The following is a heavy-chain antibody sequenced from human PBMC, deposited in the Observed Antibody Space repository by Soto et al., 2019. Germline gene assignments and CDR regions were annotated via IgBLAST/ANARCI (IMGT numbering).Heavy chain of an antibody. CDR1: GGSISSDNYY. D-gene: IGHD1-26*01. CDR2: IYYSGSA. J-gene: IGHJ6*02. Sequence: PSETLSLTCTVSGGSISSDNYYWSWIRRPPGKGLEWIGYIYYSGSAYYNPSLKSRVTISVDTSKNQFSLKLSSVTAADTAVYYCARGGAWGAAPKFFWDPLLYRMDVWGQGTTAPVYS. CDR3: ARGGAWGAAPKFFWDPLLYRMDV. V-gene: IGHV4-30-4*01.